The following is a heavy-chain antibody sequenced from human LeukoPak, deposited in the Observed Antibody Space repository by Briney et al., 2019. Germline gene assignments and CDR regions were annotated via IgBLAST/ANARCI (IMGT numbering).Heavy chain of an antibody. CDR1: GFTFSYFG. J-gene: IGHJ4*02. Sequence: GGSLRLSCAASGFTFSYFGMHWVRQAPGKGLEWVAVISYDGSKKYYAESVKGRFTISRDNSKSTLYPQMNRLRADDKALYYCARPGIAVAGEFFDYWGQGTLVTVSS. D-gene: IGHD6-19*01. V-gene: IGHV3-30*03. CDR3: ARPGIAVAGEFFDY. CDR2: ISYDGSKK.